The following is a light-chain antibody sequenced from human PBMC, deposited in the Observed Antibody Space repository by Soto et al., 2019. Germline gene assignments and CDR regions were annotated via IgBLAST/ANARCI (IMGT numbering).Light chain of an antibody. CDR1: SSDVGGENY. V-gene: IGLV2-14*01. Sequence: QSALTQPASVSGSPGQSIAISCNGTSSDVGGENYVSWYQHHPGKAPKLMIYEVSNRPSGVSNRFSGSKSGNTASLTISGLQPEDEGDYYCSSYTTTTTVLLFGGGTKLTVL. CDR2: EVS. J-gene: IGLJ2*01. CDR3: SSYTTTTTVLL.